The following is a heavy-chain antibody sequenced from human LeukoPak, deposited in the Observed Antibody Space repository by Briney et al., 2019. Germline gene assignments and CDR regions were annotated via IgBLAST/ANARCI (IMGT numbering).Heavy chain of an antibody. V-gene: IGHV1-2*02. CDR3: ARGVYCSSTSCYSGLGYYYYYIDV. Sequence: GASVKVSFKASGYTFTGYYMHWVRQAPGQGLEWMGWINPNSGGTNFAQKFQGRVTMTRDTSISTVYMELSRLKSDDTAVYYCARGVYCSSTSCYSGLGYYYYYIDVWGKGTTVTVSS. D-gene: IGHD2-2*02. CDR2: INPNSGGT. CDR1: GYTFTGYY. J-gene: IGHJ6*03.